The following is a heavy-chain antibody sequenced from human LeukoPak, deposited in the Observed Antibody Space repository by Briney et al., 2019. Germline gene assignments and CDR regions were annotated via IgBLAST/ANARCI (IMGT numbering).Heavy chain of an antibody. CDR2: ISGSGGST. CDR3: AKRPTVTTDSSGYLPDY. V-gene: IGHV3-23*01. CDR1: GFTFSSYA. Sequence: GGSLRLSCAASGFTFSSYAVSWVRQAPGKGLEWVSAISGSGGSTYYADSVKGRFTISRDNSKNTLYLQMNSLRAEDTAVYYCAKRPTVTTDSSGYLPDYWRQGTLVTVSS. J-gene: IGHJ4*02. D-gene: IGHD3-22*01.